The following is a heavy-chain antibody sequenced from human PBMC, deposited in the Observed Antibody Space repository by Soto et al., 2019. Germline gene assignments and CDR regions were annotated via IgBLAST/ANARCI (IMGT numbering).Heavy chain of an antibody. Sequence: GGSLRLSCTASGFTFGDYAMSWVRQAPGKGREWVGFIRSKAYGGTTEYAASVKGRFTISRDDSKSIASLQMNSLKTEDTAVYYCTRDAHGVYYYDSSGYSDAFDIWGQGTMVTVSS. CDR2: IRSKAYGGTT. J-gene: IGHJ3*02. V-gene: IGHV3-49*04. CDR1: GFTFGDYA. CDR3: TRDAHGVYYYDSSGYSDAFDI. D-gene: IGHD3-22*01.